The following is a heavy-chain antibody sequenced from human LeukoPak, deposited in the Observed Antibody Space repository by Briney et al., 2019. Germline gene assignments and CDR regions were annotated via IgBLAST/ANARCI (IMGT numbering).Heavy chain of an antibody. CDR1: GFTFSSYA. D-gene: IGHD2-2*01. Sequence: PGRSLRLSCAASGFTFSSYAMHWVRQAPGKGLEWVAVISYDGSNKYYADSVKGRFTISRDNSKNTLYLQMNSLRAEDTAVYYCARDQSTYYYYYGMDVWGQGTMVTVSS. V-gene: IGHV3-30-3*01. CDR3: ARDQSTYYYYYGMDV. J-gene: IGHJ6*02. CDR2: ISYDGSNK.